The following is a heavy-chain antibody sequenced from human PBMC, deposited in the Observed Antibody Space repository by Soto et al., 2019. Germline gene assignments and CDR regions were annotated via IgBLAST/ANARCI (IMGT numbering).Heavy chain of an antibody. V-gene: IGHV3-23*01. CDR2: ISGSGGST. CDR1: GFTFSSYA. J-gene: IGHJ4*02. CDR3: AKGLLYYYDSSGSAVPDY. D-gene: IGHD3-22*01. Sequence: SLRLSCAASGFTFSSYAMSWVRQAPGKGLEWVSAISGSGGSTYYADSVKGRFTISRDNSKNTLYLQMNSLRAEDTAVYYCAKGLLYYYDSSGSAVPDYWGQGTLVTVSS.